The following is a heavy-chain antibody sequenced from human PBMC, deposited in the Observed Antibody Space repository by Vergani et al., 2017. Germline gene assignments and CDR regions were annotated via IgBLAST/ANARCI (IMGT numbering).Heavy chain of an antibody. D-gene: IGHD4-23*01. CDR3: AIDQWATVVTTPRYGMDV. CDR1: GFTFSSYS. J-gene: IGHJ6*02. V-gene: IGHV3-21*01. CDR2: ISSSSSYI. Sequence: EVQLVESGGGLVKPGGSLRLSCAASGFTFSSYSMNWVRQAPGKGLEWVSSISSSSSYIYYADSVKGRFTISRDNAKNSLYLQMNSLRAEDTAVYYCAIDQWATVVTTPRYGMDVWGQGTTVTVSS.